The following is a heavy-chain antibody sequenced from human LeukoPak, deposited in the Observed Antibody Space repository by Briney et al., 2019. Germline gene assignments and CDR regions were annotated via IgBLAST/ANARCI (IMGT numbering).Heavy chain of an antibody. CDR1: GFTVSSNY. CDR3: ARRGSNSYYFFDS. CDR2: IYSGDDT. Sequence: GGSLRLSCAASGFTVSSNYMSWVRQAPGKGLEWVSTIYSGDDTYYADSVKGRFTISRDISKNTLYLQMNSLRAEDSAVYYCARRGSNSYYFFDSWGQGALVAVS. V-gene: IGHV3-66*01. D-gene: IGHD6-13*01. J-gene: IGHJ4*02.